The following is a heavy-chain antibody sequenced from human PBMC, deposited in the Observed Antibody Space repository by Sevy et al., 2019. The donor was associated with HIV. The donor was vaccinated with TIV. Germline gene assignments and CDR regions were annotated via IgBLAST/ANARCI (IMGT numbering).Heavy chain of an antibody. Sequence: GGSLRLSCAASGFTSSDYYMSWIRQAPGKGLEWVSYISSSGSTIYYADSVKGRFTISRDNAKNSLYLQMNSLRAEDTAVYYCARDHRDIVLMVYAISGYYYYYGMDVWGQGTTVTVSS. J-gene: IGHJ6*02. V-gene: IGHV3-11*01. CDR3: ARDHRDIVLMVYAISGYYYYYGMDV. CDR2: ISSSGSTI. D-gene: IGHD2-8*01. CDR1: GFTSSDYY.